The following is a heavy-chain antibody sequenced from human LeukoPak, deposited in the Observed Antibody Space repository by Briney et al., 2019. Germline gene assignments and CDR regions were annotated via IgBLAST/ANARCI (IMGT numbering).Heavy chain of an antibody. CDR2: ISSSSSTI. CDR1: GFTFSSYN. D-gene: IGHD6-19*01. J-gene: IGHJ4*02. CDR3: AKRLAMTGTYHFDY. V-gene: IGHV3-48*01. Sequence: GGSLRLSCAASGFTFSSYNMNWVRQAPGKGLEWVSYISSSSSTIYYADSVKGRFTISRDNSKNTLYLQMNSLRAEDTAVYYCAKRLAMTGTYHFDYWGQGTLVTVSS.